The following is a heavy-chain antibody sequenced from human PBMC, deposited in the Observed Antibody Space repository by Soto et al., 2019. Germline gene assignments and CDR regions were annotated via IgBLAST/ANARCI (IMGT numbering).Heavy chain of an antibody. CDR3: ARTYGGNTFDY. CDR2: IYYSGST. J-gene: IGHJ4*02. D-gene: IGHD4-17*01. CDR1: GGSISSYY. V-gene: IGHV4-59*01. Sequence: SETLSLTCTVSGGSISSYYWSWIRQPPGKGLEWIGYIYYSGSTNYNPSLKSRVTISVDTSKNQFSPKLSSVTAADTAVYYCARTYGGNTFDYWGQGTLVTVSS.